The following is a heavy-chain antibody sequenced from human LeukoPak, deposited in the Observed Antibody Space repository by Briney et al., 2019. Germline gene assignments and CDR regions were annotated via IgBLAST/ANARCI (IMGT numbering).Heavy chain of an antibody. CDR3: ARRPLTVVYDAFDI. D-gene: IGHD2-8*02. Sequence: SETLSLTCAVYGGSFSGYYWSWIRQPPGKGLEWIGSIYYSGSTYYNPSLKSRVTISVDTSKNQFSLKLSSVTAADTAVYYCARRPLTVVYDAFDIWGQGTMVTVSS. CDR2: IYYSGST. J-gene: IGHJ3*02. V-gene: IGHV4-34*01. CDR1: GGSFSGYY.